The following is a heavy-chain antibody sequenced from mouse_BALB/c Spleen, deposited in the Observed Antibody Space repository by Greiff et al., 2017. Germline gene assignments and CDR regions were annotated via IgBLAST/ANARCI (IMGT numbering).Heavy chain of an antibody. CDR3: VRGPIHYYGYGAMDY. V-gene: IGHV10-1*02. D-gene: IGHD1-2*01. CDR1: GFTFNTYA. J-gene: IGHJ4*01. CDR2: IRSKSNNYAT. Sequence: EVMLVESGGGLVQPKGSLKLSCAASGFTFNTYAMNWVRQAPGKGLEWVARIRSKSNNYATYYADSVKDRFTISRDDSQSMLYLQMNNLKTEDTAMYYCVRGPIHYYGYGAMDYWGQGTSVTVSS.